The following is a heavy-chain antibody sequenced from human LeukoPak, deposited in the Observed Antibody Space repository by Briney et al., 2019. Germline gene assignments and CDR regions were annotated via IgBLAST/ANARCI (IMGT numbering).Heavy chain of an antibody. CDR3: ARATIFGAPKLSYMDV. CDR1: GFTFSSYG. CDR2: IWYDVSNK. V-gene: IGHV3-33*01. Sequence: GGSLRLSCAASGFTFSSYGMHRVRQAPGKGLDWVAVIWYDVSNKYYADFVKGRFTISRDNSKNTLYLQMNSLRAAEKGVYYCARATIFGAPKLSYMDVWGKGTTVTVSS. D-gene: IGHD3-3*01. J-gene: IGHJ6*03.